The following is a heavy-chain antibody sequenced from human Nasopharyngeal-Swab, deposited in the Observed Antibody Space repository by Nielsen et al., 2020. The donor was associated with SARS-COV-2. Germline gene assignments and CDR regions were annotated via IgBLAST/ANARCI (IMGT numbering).Heavy chain of an antibody. Sequence: WVRQAPGQGLEWMGRINPNSGGTNYAQKFQGRATVTRDTSISAAYMELSRLRSDDTAVYYCARGRTTVTEYYYYYYFDVWGKGTTVTVSS. V-gene: IGHV1-2*06. J-gene: IGHJ6*03. CDR2: INPNSGGT. D-gene: IGHD4-17*01. CDR3: ARGRTTVTEYYYYYYFDV.